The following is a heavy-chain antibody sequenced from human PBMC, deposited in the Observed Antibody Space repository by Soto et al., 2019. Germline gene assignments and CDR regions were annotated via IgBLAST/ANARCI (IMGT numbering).Heavy chain of an antibody. V-gene: IGHV2-70*01. J-gene: IGHJ6*02. CDR2: IDWDDDK. D-gene: IGHD1-1*01. Sequence: GSGPTLVNPTQTLTLTCTFSGFSLSTSGMCVSWIRQPPGKALEWLALIDWDDDKYYSTSLKTRLTISKDTSKNQVVLTITNMDPVDTATYYCARMEPASTHYYYYGMDVWGQGTTVTVSS. CDR1: GFSLSTSGMC. CDR3: ARMEPASTHYYYYGMDV.